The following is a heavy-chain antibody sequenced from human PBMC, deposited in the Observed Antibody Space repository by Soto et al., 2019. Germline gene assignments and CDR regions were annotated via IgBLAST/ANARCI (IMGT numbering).Heavy chain of an antibody. Sequence: TGGSLRLSCTASGFTFNSYSINWVRQAPGQGLEWISYISSTSATIYYAESVRGRFTVSRDNAKNSVYLQMNSLRAEDTAVYFCARAKSLEYNWFDTWGQGTPVTVSS. V-gene: IGHV3-48*01. CDR3: ARAKSLEYNWFDT. J-gene: IGHJ5*02. CDR2: ISSTSATI. CDR1: GFTFNSYS.